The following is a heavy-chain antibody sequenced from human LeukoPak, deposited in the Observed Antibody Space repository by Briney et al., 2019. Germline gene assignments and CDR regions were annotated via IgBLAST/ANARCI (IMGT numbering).Heavy chain of an antibody. CDR1: GFTFSSYA. Sequence: PGGSLRLSCAASGFTFSSYAMSWVRQAPGKGLEWVSAISGSGGSTYYADSVKGRFTISRDNSKNTLYLQMNSLRSEDTAVYYCATQRGSYDFWSGPKGYYGMDVWGQGTTVTVSS. CDR3: ATQRGSYDFWSGPKGYYGMDV. J-gene: IGHJ6*02. CDR2: ISGSGGST. D-gene: IGHD3-3*01. V-gene: IGHV3-23*01.